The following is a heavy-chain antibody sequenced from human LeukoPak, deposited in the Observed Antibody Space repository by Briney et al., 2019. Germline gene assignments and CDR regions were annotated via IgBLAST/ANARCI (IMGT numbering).Heavy chain of an antibody. CDR2: INPNSGGT. D-gene: IGHD4-23*01. Sequence: ASVKVSCKASGYTFTGYYMHWVRQAPGQGPEWMGFINPNSGGTNYAQKFQGRVTMTRDTSISTAYMELSSLRSDDTAVYYCAREGAPYGGNPRHFDYWGQGTLVTVSS. J-gene: IGHJ4*02. CDR1: GYTFTGYY. CDR3: AREGAPYGGNPRHFDY. V-gene: IGHV1-2*02.